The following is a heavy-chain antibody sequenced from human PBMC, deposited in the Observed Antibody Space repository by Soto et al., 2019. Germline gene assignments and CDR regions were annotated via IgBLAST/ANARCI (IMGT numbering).Heavy chain of an antibody. CDR1: GGSISRGGYY. J-gene: IGHJ5*02. D-gene: IGHD2-15*01. Sequence: SETLSLTCTVSGGSISRGGYYWSWIRQHPGKGLEWIGYIYYSGSTYYNPSLKSRVTISVDTSKNQFSLKLSSVTAADTAVYYCARYCSGGSCYLNWFDPWGQGTLVTVSS. V-gene: IGHV4-31*03. CDR3: ARYCSGGSCYLNWFDP. CDR2: IYYSGST.